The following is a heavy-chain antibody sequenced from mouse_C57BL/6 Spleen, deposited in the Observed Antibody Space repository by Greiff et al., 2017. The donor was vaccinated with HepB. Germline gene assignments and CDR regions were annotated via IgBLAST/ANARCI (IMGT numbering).Heavy chain of an antibody. Sequence: EVKLMESEGGLVQPGSSMKLSCTASGFTFSDYYMAWVRQVPEKGLEWVANINYDGSSTYYLDSLKSRFIISRDNAKNILYLQMSSLKSEDTATYYCAREGNYYYGSSYDYYFDYWGQGTTLTVSS. J-gene: IGHJ2*01. D-gene: IGHD1-1*01. CDR1: GFTFSDYY. V-gene: IGHV5-16*01. CDR3: AREGNYYYGSSYDYYFDY. CDR2: INYDGSST.